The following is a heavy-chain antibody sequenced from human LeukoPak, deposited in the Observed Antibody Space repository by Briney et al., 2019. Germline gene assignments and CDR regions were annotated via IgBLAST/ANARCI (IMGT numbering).Heavy chain of an antibody. CDR3: ARGYYDTNGYYYRLDF. Sequence: SVKVSCKASGYIFTTYDINGVRQATGQGREWMGWMNPNRGNTGYAQKVQGRVTMTRNTSISTAYMELSSLRSEDTAIYYCARGYYDTNGYYYRLDFWGQGTLVTVSS. D-gene: IGHD3-22*01. CDR1: GYIFTTYD. J-gene: IGHJ4*02. CDR2: MNPNRGNT. V-gene: IGHV1-8*01.